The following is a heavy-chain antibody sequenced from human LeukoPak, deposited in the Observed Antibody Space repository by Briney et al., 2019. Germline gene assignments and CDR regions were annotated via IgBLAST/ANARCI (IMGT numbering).Heavy chain of an antibody. Sequence: GASVKVSCKASGYTFTSYAMHWVRQAPGQRGEGMGWINAGNGNTKYSQKFQGRVTITRDTSASTAYMELSSLRSEHTAVYYCARDLEALRYFDWLLKPFDYWGQGTLVTVSS. CDR1: GYTFTSYA. CDR3: ARDLEALRYFDWLLKPFDY. D-gene: IGHD3-9*01. CDR2: INAGNGNT. V-gene: IGHV1-3*01. J-gene: IGHJ4*02.